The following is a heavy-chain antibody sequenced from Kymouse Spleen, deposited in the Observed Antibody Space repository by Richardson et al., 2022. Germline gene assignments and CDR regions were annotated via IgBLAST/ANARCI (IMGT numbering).Heavy chain of an antibody. D-gene: IGHD4-17*01. V-gene: IGHV4-59*01. CDR2: IYYSGST. J-gene: IGHJ4*02. Sequence: QVQLQESGPGLVKPSETLSLTCTVSGGSISSYYWSWIRQPPGKGLEWIGYIYYSGSTNYNPSLKSRVTISVDTSKNQFSLKLSSVTAADTAVYYCARTYGDSGDYWGQGTLVTVSS. CDR3: ARTYGDSGDY. CDR1: GGSISSYY.